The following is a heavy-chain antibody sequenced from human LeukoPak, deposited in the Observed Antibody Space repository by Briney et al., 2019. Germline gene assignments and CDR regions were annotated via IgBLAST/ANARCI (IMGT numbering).Heavy chain of an antibody. V-gene: IGHV3-48*01. CDR1: GFTFSSYS. D-gene: IGHD6-19*01. CDR2: ISSSSSTI. J-gene: IGHJ2*01. Sequence: PGGSLRLSCAASGFTFSSYSMNWARQAPGKGLEWVSYISSSSSTIYYADSVKGRFTISRDNAKNSLYLQMNSLRAEDTAVYYCARVQWPQWYFDLWGRGTLVTVSS. CDR3: ARVQWPQWYFDL.